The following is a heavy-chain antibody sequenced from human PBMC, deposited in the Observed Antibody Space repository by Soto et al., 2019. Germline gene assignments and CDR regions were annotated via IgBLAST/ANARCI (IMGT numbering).Heavy chain of an antibody. V-gene: IGHV3-72*01. J-gene: IGHJ4*02. Sequence: EVQLVESGGGLVQPGGSLRLSCAASGFTFSDHYMDWVRQAPGKGLEWVGRSRNKANSYSTEYAASVKGRFPISRDESKCTRYLQMNSLKTEDTAVYYCARFSGSYTRGLDYWGQGTLVTVSS. CDR3: ARFSGSYTRGLDY. D-gene: IGHD1-26*01. CDR1: GFTFSDHY. CDR2: SRNKANSYST.